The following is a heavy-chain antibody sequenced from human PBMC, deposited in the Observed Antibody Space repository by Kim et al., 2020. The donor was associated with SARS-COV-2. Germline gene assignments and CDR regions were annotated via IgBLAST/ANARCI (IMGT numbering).Heavy chain of an antibody. V-gene: IGHV3-23*01. CDR2: ISGSGGST. CDR1: GFTFSSYA. CDR3: AKVPIAVAGHKKYCFDY. J-gene: IGHJ4*02. D-gene: IGHD6-19*01. Sequence: GGSLRLSCAASGFTFSSYAMSWVRQAPGKGLEWVSAISGSGGSTYYADSVKGRFTISRDNSKNTLYLQMNSLRAEDTAVYYCAKVPIAVAGHKKYCFDYWGQGTLVTVSS.